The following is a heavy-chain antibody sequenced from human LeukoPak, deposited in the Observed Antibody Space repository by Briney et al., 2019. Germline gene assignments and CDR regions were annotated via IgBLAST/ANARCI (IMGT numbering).Heavy chain of an antibody. J-gene: IGHJ2*01. Sequence: SETLSLTCTVSGASFSSGSYYGSWIRPPPGQGLEWIGYIYNSGSTNYNPSLKSRVTISVDTSKNQLSLKLSSVTAADTAVYYCAVEQGDYGYWYFDDWGRGTLVTVSS. D-gene: IGHD4-17*01. CDR2: IYNSGST. V-gene: IGHV4-61*01. CDR1: GASFSSGSYY. CDR3: AVEQGDYGYWYFDD.